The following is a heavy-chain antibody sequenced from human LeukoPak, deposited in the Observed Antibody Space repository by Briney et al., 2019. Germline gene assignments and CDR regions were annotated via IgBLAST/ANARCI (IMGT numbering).Heavy chain of an antibody. D-gene: IGHD2-2*01. CDR3: AKKYCSSTSCYFDY. CDR1: GFTFSSYG. CDR2: IRYDGSNK. J-gene: IGHJ4*02. V-gene: IGHV3-30*02. Sequence: GGSLRLSCAASGFTFSSYGMHWVRQAPGKGLEWVAFIRYDGSNKYYADSVKGRFSISRDNSKNTLYLQMNSLRAEDTAVYYCAKKYCSSTSCYFDYWGQGTLVTVSS.